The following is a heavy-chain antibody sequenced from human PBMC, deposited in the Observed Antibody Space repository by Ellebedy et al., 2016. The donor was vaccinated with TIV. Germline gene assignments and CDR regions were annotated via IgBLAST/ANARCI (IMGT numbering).Heavy chain of an antibody. D-gene: IGHD5-18*01. CDR3: AKDRTAGDGYWVFDS. J-gene: IGHJ4*02. Sequence: GESLKISCAASGFTFSSYAMSWVRQAPGKGLEWVSAISGSGGSTYYADSVKGRFTISRDNSKNTVDLQMKSLRDEDTAVYFCAKDRTAGDGYWVFDSWGQGTLVTVSS. CDR2: ISGSGGST. V-gene: IGHV3-23*01. CDR1: GFTFSSYA.